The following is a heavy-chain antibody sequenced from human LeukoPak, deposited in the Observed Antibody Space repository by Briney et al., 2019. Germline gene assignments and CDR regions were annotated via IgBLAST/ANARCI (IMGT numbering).Heavy chain of an antibody. J-gene: IGHJ6*03. Sequence: ASVKVSCKASGYTFTGYYMHWVRQAPGQGLEWMGWINPNSGGTNYAQKFQGRVTMTRDTSISTAYMELSRLRSDDTAVYYCARDHSSSPYYYYYMDVWGKGTTVTISS. D-gene: IGHD6-13*01. CDR1: GYTFTGYY. V-gene: IGHV1-2*02. CDR3: ARDHSSSPYYYYYMDV. CDR2: INPNSGGT.